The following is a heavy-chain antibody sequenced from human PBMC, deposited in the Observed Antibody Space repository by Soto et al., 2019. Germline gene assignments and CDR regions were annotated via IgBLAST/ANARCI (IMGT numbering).Heavy chain of an antibody. D-gene: IGHD5-12*01. CDR3: ARDHRRYSGYDYVDY. J-gene: IGHJ4*02. CDR1: GFTFSDYY. V-gene: IGHV3-11*05. Sequence: QVQLVEAGGGLVNPGGSLRLSCAASGFTFSDYYMSWIRQAPGRGLEWVSYISSSSSYTNYADSVKGRFTISRDNAKNSLYLQMNSLRAEDTAVYYCARDHRRYSGYDYVDYWGQGTLVTVSS. CDR2: ISSSSSYT.